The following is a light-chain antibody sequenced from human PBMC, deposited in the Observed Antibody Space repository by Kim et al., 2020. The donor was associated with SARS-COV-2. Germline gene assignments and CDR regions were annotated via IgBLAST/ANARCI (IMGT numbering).Light chain of an antibody. Sequence: PASIACKSRQNLRYSEGKTYLYWYLHTPGQSPQLLISEVSKRFSGVPDKFSGSGSGTDFTLKISRVEAEDVGVYYCMHSIQFPITFGQGTRLEIK. CDR1: QNLRYSEGKTY. CDR2: EVS. CDR3: MHSIQFPIT. V-gene: IGKV2D-29*02. J-gene: IGKJ5*01.